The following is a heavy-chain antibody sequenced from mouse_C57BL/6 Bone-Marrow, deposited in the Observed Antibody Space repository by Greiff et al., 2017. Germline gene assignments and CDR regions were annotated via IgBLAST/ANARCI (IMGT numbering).Heavy chain of an antibody. CDR1: GFTFSSYA. D-gene: IGHD1-1*01. V-gene: IGHV5-4*03. Sequence: EVKLEESGGGLVKPGGSLKLSCAASGFTFSSYAMSWVRQTPEKRLEWVATISDGGSYTYYPDNVKGRFTISRDNAKNNLYLQMSHLKSEDTAMYYCARVLITTGFAYWGQGTLGTVSA. J-gene: IGHJ3*01. CDR2: ISDGGSYT. CDR3: ARVLITTGFAY.